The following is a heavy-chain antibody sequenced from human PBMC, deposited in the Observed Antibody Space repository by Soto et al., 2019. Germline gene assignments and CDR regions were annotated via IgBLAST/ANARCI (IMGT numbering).Heavy chain of an antibody. CDR2: IWYDGSNK. D-gene: IGHD3-9*01. CDR3: AREYYDILTGYYEERNGFDP. V-gene: IGHV3-33*01. Sequence: QVQLVESGGGVVQPGRSLRLSCAASGFTFSSYGMHWVRQAPGKGLEWVAVIWYDGSNKYYADSVKGRFTISRDNSKNTLYLQMNSLRAEDTAVYYCAREYYDILTGYYEERNGFDPWGQGTLVTVSS. J-gene: IGHJ5*02. CDR1: GFTFSSYG.